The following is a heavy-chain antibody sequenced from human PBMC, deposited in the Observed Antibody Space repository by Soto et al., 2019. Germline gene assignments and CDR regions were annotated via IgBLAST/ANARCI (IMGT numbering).Heavy chain of an antibody. V-gene: IGHV5-51*01. D-gene: IGHD3-16*01. Sequence: PWDALKISCQTSGYTFTNYWIGWVRQMPGGGLEWLGLIFPRDFDVRYSPSFEGQVTISADRSTATAFLQWRSLDASDSALYFCARLVSLLKPIDSWGQGTAVTVSS. J-gene: IGHJ5*01. CDR2: IFPRDFDV. CDR3: ARLVSLLKPIDS. CDR1: GYTFTNYW.